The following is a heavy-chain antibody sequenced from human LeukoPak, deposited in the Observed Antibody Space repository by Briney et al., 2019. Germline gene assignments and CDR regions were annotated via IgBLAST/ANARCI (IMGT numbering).Heavy chain of an antibody. Sequence: PGGSLRLSCAASGFTVSSNYMSWVRQAPGKGLEWVSAISGGGGNTYYADSVQGRFTISRDNSKNTLYLQMNSLRAEDTAVYYCAKGLWVENGFDIWGQGTMVTVSS. D-gene: IGHD3-10*01. J-gene: IGHJ3*02. V-gene: IGHV3-23*01. CDR3: AKGLWVENGFDI. CDR2: ISGGGGNT. CDR1: GFTVSSNY.